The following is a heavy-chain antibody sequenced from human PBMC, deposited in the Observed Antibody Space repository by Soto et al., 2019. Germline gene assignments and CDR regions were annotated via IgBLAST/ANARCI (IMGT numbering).Heavy chain of an antibody. V-gene: IGHV1-18*01. J-gene: IGHJ6*02. D-gene: IGHD2-8*01. CDR2: ISTYNGNT. CDR1: GYTFTTYD. CDR3: ARDPYPVLMVNAPNLYGMDV. Sequence: QVQLVQSGAEVKKPGASVKVSCKASGYTFTTYDISWVRQAPGQGLEWMGRISTYNGNTNYPQSLQGRLTMTTDTPTTTANMEQRRLRSDDTAVYYCARDPYPVLMVNAPNLYGMDVWGQGTTVIVSS.